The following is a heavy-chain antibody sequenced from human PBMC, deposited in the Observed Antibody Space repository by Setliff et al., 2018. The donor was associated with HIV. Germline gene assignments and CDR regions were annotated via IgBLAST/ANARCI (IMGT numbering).Heavy chain of an antibody. CDR1: GGSFSDHY. CDR2: INHSGDN. D-gene: IGHD2-21*01. CDR3: ARGAVMRGIIVGRPLDS. Sequence: PSETLSLTCAVYGGSFSDHYWSWMRQPPGKGLEWIGEINHSGDNNYNPSLKSRVTMSVDTSKNQFSLKLKSMTATDTAVYYCARGAVMRGIIVGRPLDSWGRGTLVTVSS. V-gene: IGHV4-34*01. J-gene: IGHJ4*02.